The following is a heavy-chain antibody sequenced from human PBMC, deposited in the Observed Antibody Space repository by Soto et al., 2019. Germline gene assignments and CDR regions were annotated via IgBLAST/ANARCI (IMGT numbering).Heavy chain of an antibody. Sequence: YGGRRVSKKTGKGLEWVAVIWYDGSNKYYADSVKGRFTISRDNSKNTLYLQMNSLRAEDTAVYYCARDRSSRGYDFWSGSIAYYYYYGMDVWGQGTTVTVSS. CDR2: IWYDGSNK. J-gene: IGHJ6*02. CDR1: YG. V-gene: IGHV3-33*01. D-gene: IGHD3-3*01. CDR3: ARDRSSRGYDFWSGSIAYYYYYGMDV.